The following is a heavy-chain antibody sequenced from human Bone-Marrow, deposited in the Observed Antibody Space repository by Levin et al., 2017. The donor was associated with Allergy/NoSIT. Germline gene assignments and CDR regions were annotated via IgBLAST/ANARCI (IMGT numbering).Heavy chain of an antibody. CDR2: ISSSSSYI. CDR1: GFTFSSYS. D-gene: IGHD5-12*01. CDR3: ARDDPTCGYSGYDPLFGYYYGMDV. J-gene: IGHJ6*02. Sequence: LSLTCAASGFTFSSYSMNWVRQAPGKGLEWVSSISSSSSYIYYADSVKGRFTISRDNAKNSLYLQMNSLRAEDTAVYYCARDDPTCGYSGYDPLFGYYYGMDVWGQGTTVTVSS. V-gene: IGHV3-21*01.